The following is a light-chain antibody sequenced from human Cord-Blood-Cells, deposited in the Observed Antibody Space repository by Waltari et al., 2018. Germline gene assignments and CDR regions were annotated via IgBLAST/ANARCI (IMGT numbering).Light chain of an antibody. CDR3: NSRDSSGNHYV. CDR2: GKN. Sequence: SSELTQDPAVSVALGQTVRITCQGDSLRSYYASWYQQKPGQAPVLVIYGKNNRHSGIPDRVSGSSSGNTASLTITGAQAEDEADYYCNSRDSSGNHYVFGTGTKVTVL. J-gene: IGLJ1*01. CDR1: SLRSYY. V-gene: IGLV3-19*01.